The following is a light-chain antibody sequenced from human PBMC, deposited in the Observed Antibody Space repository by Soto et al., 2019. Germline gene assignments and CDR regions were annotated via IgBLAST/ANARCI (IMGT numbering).Light chain of an antibody. CDR3: QQYNSQRT. Sequence: DIQMTQSPSTLSASVGDRVTITCRASQYISSWLAWYQQKPGKATKLLIYKASSLEIGVPSRFSGSGSGTEFTLTISSLQPDDFATYYCQQYNSQRTFGQGTKVEIK. CDR2: KAS. J-gene: IGKJ1*01. V-gene: IGKV1-5*03. CDR1: QYISSW.